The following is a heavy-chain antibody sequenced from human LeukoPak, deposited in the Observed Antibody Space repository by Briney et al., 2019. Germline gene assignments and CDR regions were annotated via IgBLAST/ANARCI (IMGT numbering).Heavy chain of an antibody. Sequence: GASVKVSCKAPGGTFSSYAISWVRQAPGQGLEWMGGIIPIFGTANYAQKFQGRVTITADESTSTAYMELSSLRSEDTAVYYCARSRGQYQLLYTGFDPWGQGTLVTVSS. CDR2: IIPIFGTA. CDR1: GGTFSSYA. CDR3: ARSRGQYQLLYTGFDP. J-gene: IGHJ5*02. V-gene: IGHV1-69*01. D-gene: IGHD2-2*02.